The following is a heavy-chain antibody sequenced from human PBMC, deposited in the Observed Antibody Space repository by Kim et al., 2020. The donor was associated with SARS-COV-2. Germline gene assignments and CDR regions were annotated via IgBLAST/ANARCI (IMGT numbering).Heavy chain of an antibody. D-gene: IGHD3-9*01. V-gene: IGHV1-8*01. J-gene: IGHJ5*02. Sequence: AQKFQGRVTMTRNTSISTAYMELSSLRSEDTAVYYCARAYYDTLGGWFDPWGQGTLVTVSS. CDR3: ARAYYDTLGGWFDP.